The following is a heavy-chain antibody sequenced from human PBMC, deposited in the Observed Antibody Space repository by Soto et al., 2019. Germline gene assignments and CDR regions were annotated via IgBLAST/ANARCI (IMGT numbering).Heavy chain of an antibody. V-gene: IGHV5-51*01. Sequence: GESLKISCKGSGFDFSRYWIGWVRQMPGKGLEWMGIIYPGDSDTRYSPSFQGQVTISADKSISTAYLQWSSLKASDTAMYYCARHGELTSYYYYGMDVWGQGTTVTVSS. D-gene: IGHD1-26*01. CDR2: IYPGDSDT. CDR3: ARHGELTSYYYYGMDV. J-gene: IGHJ6*02. CDR1: GFDFSRYW.